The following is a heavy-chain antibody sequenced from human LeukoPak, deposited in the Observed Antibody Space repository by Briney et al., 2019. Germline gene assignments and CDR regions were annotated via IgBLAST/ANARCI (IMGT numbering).Heavy chain of an antibody. CDR3: ATRDNRGCSSTSCYLSNWFDP. J-gene: IGHJ5*02. Sequence: SETLSLTCTVSGGSISSSSYYWGWIRQPPGKGLEWIGSIYYSGSTYYNPSLKSRVTISVDTSKNQFSLKLSPVTAADTAVYYCATRDNRGCSSTSCYLSNWFDPWGQGTLVTVSS. D-gene: IGHD2-2*01. V-gene: IGHV4-39*01. CDR1: GGSISSSSYY. CDR2: IYYSGST.